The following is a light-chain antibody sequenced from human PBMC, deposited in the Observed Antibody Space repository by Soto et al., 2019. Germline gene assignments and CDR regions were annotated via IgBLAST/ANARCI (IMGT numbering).Light chain of an antibody. J-gene: IGKJ1*01. Sequence: EIVLTQSPGTLSLSPGERATLSCRASQSVSSSYLAWYQQKPGQAPRLLICGASSRATGIPDRFGGSGSGTDFTLTISTLEPEDFAVYYCQQYGSSPPTFGQGTKVEIK. CDR3: QQYGSSPPT. CDR2: GAS. CDR1: QSVSSSY. V-gene: IGKV3-20*01.